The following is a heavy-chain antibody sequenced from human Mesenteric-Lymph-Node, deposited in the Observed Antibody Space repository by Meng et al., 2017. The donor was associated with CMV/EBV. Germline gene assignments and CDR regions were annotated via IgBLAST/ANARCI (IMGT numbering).Heavy chain of an antibody. V-gene: IGHV1-69*01. CDR3: ASGGRVTTMVPGVGYY. CDR2: IIPIFATA. D-gene: IGHD3-10*01. J-gene: IGHJ4*02. CDR1: GTFSSYT. Sequence: GTFSSYTISWVRQAPGQGLEWMGGIIPIFATANYAQKFHGRVTITADESTSTAYLELRSLTSDDTAIYYCASGGRVTTMVPGVGYYWGQGTLVTVSS.